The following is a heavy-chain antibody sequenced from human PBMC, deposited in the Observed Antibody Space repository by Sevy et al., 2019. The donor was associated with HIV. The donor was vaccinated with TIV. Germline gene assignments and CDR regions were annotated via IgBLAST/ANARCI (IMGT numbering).Heavy chain of an antibody. Sequence: SGTLSLTCTVSGGFFSTSYYWGWVRQPPGKGPEWIGCIHYSGSIYYNPSLKSRVSISVDTAKNSFSLKLSSVTAADTAVYYCANMGGGYYFYFELWGQGTLVTVSS. J-gene: IGHJ4*02. CDR2: IHYSGSI. CDR1: GGFFSTSYY. CDR3: ANMGGGYYFYFEL. D-gene: IGHD3-3*01. V-gene: IGHV4-39*02.